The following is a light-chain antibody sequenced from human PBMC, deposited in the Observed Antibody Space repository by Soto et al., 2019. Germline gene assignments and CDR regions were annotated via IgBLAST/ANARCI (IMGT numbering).Light chain of an antibody. CDR1: SNDVGGYDY. CDR2: DVS. V-gene: IGLV2-14*03. J-gene: IGLJ2*01. CDR3: SSYTSWATLV. Sequence: QSALTQPASVSGSPGQSITISCTGTSNDVGGYDYVTWYQHHPGKAPKLMIYDVSNRPSGISDRFSASKSGNTASLTISGVQAEDEAHYYCSSYTSWATLVFGGGTKLTVL.